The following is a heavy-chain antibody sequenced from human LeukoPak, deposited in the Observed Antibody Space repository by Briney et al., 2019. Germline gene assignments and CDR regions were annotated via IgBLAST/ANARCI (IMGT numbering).Heavy chain of an antibody. Sequence: SETLSLTCTVSGGSISGSSYYWGWIRQPPGMGLEWIGSLYYGVSVYYNPSLKTRVAISVDTSKNQFSLRLNSVTAAETAVYYCARHFGPNVGDAFDIWGQGRIASVSS. CDR1: GGSISGSSYY. V-gene: IGHV4-39*01. J-gene: IGHJ3*02. D-gene: IGHD4/OR15-4a*01. CDR3: ARHFGPNVGDAFDI. CDR2: LYYGVSV.